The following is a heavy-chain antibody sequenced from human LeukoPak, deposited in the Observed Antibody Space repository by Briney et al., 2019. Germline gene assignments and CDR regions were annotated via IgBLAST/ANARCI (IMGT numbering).Heavy chain of an antibody. CDR3: ATPSSSWFDP. D-gene: IGHD2-2*01. Sequence: TSETLSLTCTVSGGSISSYYWGWIRQPPGKGLEWIGSIYHSGSTYYNPSLKSRVTISVDTSKNQFSLKLSSVTAADTAVYYCATPSSSWFDPWGQGTPVTVSS. J-gene: IGHJ5*02. V-gene: IGHV4-38-2*02. CDR1: GGSISSYY. CDR2: IYHSGST.